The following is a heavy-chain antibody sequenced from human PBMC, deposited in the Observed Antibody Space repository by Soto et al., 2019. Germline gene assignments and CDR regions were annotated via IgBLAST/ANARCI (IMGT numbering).Heavy chain of an antibody. J-gene: IGHJ4*02. CDR1: GGPFSGHY. CDR3: AGARQVGLVY. D-gene: IGHD2-15*01. CDR2: INHSGST. V-gene: IGHV4-34*01. Sequence: SETLSLTCAVYGGPFSGHYWTWIRQPPGKGLEWIGEINHSGSTKYNPSLKSRVTISIDTAKNQFSLKLSSVTAADTAVYYCAGARQVGLVYWGQGALVNVSS.